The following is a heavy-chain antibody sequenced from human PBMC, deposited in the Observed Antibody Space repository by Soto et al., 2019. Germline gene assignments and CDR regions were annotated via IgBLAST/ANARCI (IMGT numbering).Heavy chain of an antibody. CDR1: GYTFTDHG. V-gene: IGHV1-18*01. Sequence: QVQLVQSGPEVKKPGASVTVSCKTSGYTFTDHGIDWVRQAPGQGLEWVGWVTSYNRNTNYAYNLKDRVIMTTDASTRTAYMELRGLRSDDTAVYYCAREIEGSYSPADFWGQGTPVTVSS. CDR3: AREIEGSYSPADF. CDR2: VTSYNRNT. J-gene: IGHJ4*02. D-gene: IGHD3-10*01.